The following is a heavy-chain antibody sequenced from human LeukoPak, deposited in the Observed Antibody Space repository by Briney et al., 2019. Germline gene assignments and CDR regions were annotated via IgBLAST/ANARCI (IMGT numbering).Heavy chain of an antibody. V-gene: IGHV3-64*01. CDR3: ARGQVGAINDAFDI. D-gene: IGHD1-26*01. Sequence: PGGSLRLSCAASGFXFSSYAIHWVRQAPGKGLEYVSGISSNGGSTYYANSVKGRFTISRDNSKNTLYLQMGSLRAEDMAVYYCARGQVGAINDAFDIWGQGTMVTVSS. CDR2: ISSNGGST. J-gene: IGHJ3*02. CDR1: GFXFSSYA.